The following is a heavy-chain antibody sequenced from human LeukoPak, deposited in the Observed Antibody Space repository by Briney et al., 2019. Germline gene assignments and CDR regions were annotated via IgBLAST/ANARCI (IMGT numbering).Heavy chain of an antibody. CDR3: ARVLWLPLRYFDY. CDR1: GFTFSNYW. D-gene: IGHD5-12*01. Sequence: GGSLRLSCAASGFTFSNYWMSWVRQAPGKGLEWVANIKQDESEKYYVDSVKGRFTISRDNAKNSLYLQMNSLRAEDTAVYYCARVLWLPLRYFDYWGQGTLVTVPS. CDR2: IKQDESEK. V-gene: IGHV3-7*03. J-gene: IGHJ4*02.